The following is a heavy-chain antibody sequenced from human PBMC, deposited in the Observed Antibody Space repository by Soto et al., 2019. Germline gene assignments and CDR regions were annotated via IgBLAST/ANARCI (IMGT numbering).Heavy chain of an antibody. D-gene: IGHD6-19*01. CDR1: SGSISRYY. Sequence: SETLSLTCTVSSGSISRYYWSWIRQPPGKGLEWIGYIYYSGSTNYNPSLKIRVTISVDTSKNQFSLKLSSVTAADTAVYYCARVIAVAGTIEIGEAFDIWGQGTMVTVSS. CDR2: IYYSGST. CDR3: ARVIAVAGTIEIGEAFDI. J-gene: IGHJ3*02. V-gene: IGHV4-59*08.